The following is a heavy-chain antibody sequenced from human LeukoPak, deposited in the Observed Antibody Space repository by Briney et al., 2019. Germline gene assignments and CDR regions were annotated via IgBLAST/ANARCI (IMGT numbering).Heavy chain of an antibody. CDR3: VRHIRDSSFFDP. CDR1: GGSISSSSYF. D-gene: IGHD2-15*01. CDR2: INYSGST. J-gene: IGHJ5*02. Sequence: SKTLSLTCTVSGGSISSSSYFYGWIRQSPGKGLEWIGYINYSGSTYYSPSLKSRVTISVDTSRNQFSLKLTSVTAADTAVYYCVRHIRDSSFFDPWGLGTLVTVSS. V-gene: IGHV4-39*01.